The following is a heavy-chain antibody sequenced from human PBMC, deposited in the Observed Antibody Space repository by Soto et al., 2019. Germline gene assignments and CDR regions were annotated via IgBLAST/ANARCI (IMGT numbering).Heavy chain of an antibody. D-gene: IGHD2-21*01. CDR2: INHLGSI. CDR1: GGSLSDYF. V-gene: IGHV4-34*01. J-gene: IGHJ6*03. Sequence: TLYLTCVVSGGSLSDYFWSWIRQPPGMALEWIGEINHLGSINYNPSLKSRVTMSVDTSKNQFSLTLNSVTAADTATYYCARGGISHWAYFYYMDVWDRGTTVTVSS. CDR3: ARGGISHWAYFYYMDV.